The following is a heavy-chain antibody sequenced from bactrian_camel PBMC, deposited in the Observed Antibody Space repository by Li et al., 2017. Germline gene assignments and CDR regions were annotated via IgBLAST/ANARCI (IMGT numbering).Heavy chain of an antibody. CDR2: IESDGST. J-gene: IGHJ4*01. V-gene: IGHV3S9*01. CDR3: AARYGGCNFRTSDYNY. D-gene: IGHD7*01. Sequence: VESGGGSVQAGGSLKLSCAASGYPYTSICMGWFRQIPDKEREGVAGIESDGSTSYADSVKGRFTISQDSAKNILYLQMHSLKPEDTSMYYCAARYGGCNFRTSDYNYWGQGTQVTVS. CDR1: GYPYTSIC.